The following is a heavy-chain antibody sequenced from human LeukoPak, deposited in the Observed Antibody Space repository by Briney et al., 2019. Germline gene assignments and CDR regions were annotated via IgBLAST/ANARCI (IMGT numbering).Heavy chain of an antibody. D-gene: IGHD5-18*01. Sequence: SGGSLRLSCVASGFTFSSYWMHWVRQAPGKGLVWVSRINSDGSGTSYADSVKGRFTISRDNSKNTLYLQMNSLIPEDTAVYYCARQYISGQWYFDYWGQGTLVTVSS. J-gene: IGHJ4*02. CDR2: INSDGSGT. CDR1: GFTFSSYW. V-gene: IGHV3-74*01. CDR3: ARQYISGQWYFDY.